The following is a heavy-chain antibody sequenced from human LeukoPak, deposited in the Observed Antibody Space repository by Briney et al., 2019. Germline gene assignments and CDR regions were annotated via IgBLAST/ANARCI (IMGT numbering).Heavy chain of an antibody. D-gene: IGHD3-16*01. CDR3: ARGGGLDV. CDR2: INHNGNVN. CDR1: GFSFSSYW. Sequence: GGSLTLSCAASGFSFSSYWMNWARQAPGEVLEWVASINHNGNVNYYVDSVKGRFTISRDNAKNALYLQMSNLRAEDTAVYFWARGGGLDVWGQGATVTVSS. J-gene: IGHJ6*02. V-gene: IGHV3-7*03.